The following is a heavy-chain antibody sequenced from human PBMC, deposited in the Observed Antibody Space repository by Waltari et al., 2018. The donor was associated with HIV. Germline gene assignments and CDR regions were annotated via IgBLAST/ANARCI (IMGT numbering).Heavy chain of an antibody. Sequence: QVQLQQWGAGLLKPSETLSLTCAVYGGSFSGYYWSWIRQPPGKGLEWIGEINHSGSTNYNPPLKSGVTISVDTSKNQFSLKLSSVTAADTAVYYCARSRGYCSSTSCYTGAYYYYGMDVWGQGTTVTVSS. V-gene: IGHV4-34*01. D-gene: IGHD2-2*02. CDR2: INHSGST. CDR3: ARSRGYCSSTSCYTGAYYYYGMDV. J-gene: IGHJ6*02. CDR1: GGSFSGYY.